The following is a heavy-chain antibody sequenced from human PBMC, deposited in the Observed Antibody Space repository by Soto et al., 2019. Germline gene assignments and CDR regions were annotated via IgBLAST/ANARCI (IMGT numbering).Heavy chain of an antibody. J-gene: IGHJ4*02. D-gene: IGHD3-3*01. CDR3: ARDAYYDFWSGYYTGFDY. CDR1: GYTFTGYY. Sequence: ASVKVSCKASGYTFTGYYMHWVRQAPGQGLEWMGWINPNSGGTNYAQKFQGRVTMTRDTSISTAYMELSRLRSDDTAVYYCARDAYYDFWSGYYTGFDYWGQGTLVTVSS. V-gene: IGHV1-2*02. CDR2: INPNSGGT.